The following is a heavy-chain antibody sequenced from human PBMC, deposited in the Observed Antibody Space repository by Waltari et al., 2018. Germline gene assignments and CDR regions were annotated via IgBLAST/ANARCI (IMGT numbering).Heavy chain of an antibody. Sequence: QLQLVESGGGVVQPGGSLRLSCAASGFWFRGFGMHWVRQSPGKGLEWVAFIRYDASRTYYGDSVKGRFTISRDNSRNIVFLQMNSLRRDETAVYFCAKERDSSGLDFWGQGTLVTVAS. CDR3: AKERDSSGLDF. CDR1: GFWFRGFG. J-gene: IGHJ4*02. D-gene: IGHD3-22*01. CDR2: IRYDASRT. V-gene: IGHV3-30*02.